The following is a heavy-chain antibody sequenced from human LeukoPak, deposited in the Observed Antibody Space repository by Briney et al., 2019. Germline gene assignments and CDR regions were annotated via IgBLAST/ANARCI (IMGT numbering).Heavy chain of an antibody. CDR1: GYTFTTSG. CDR3: ARDRGSYADY. CDR2: ISGYNDNT. D-gene: IGHD1-26*01. J-gene: IGHJ4*02. V-gene: IGHV1-18*01. Sequence: ASVKVSCKASGYTFTTSGISWVRRAPGQGREWMGWISGYNDNTNYAQKFQGRVTMTTDTSTSTVYMELRSLRSDDTAVYYCARDRGSYADYWGQGTLVTVSS.